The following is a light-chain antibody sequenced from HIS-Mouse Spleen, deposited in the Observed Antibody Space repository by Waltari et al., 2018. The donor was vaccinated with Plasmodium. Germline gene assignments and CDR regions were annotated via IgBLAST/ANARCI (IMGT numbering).Light chain of an antibody. CDR1: QSVSSN. CDR3: QQYNNWPRGT. V-gene: IGKV3-15*01. CDR2: GTS. Sequence: EIVMTQAPATLSVSTGDRATLTCRASQSVSSNFAWYQQKPGQAPRILIYGTSTRATGIPARFSGSGSGTEFTLTISSMQSEDFAVYYCQQYNNWPRGTFGQGTKVEIK. J-gene: IGKJ1*01.